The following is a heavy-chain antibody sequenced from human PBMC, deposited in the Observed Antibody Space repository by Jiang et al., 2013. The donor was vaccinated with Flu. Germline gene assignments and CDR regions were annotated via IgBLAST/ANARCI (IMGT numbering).Heavy chain of an antibody. CDR2: IYYSGST. CDR1: GGSVSSGSYY. D-gene: IGHD6-6*01. Sequence: PGLVKPSETLSLTCTVSGGSVSSGSYYWSWIRQPPGKGLEWIGYIYYSGSTNYNPSLKSRVTISVDTSKNQFSLKLSSVTAADTAVYYCASSWQLVLGFDYWGQGTLVTVSS. J-gene: IGHJ4*02. CDR3: ASSWQLVLGFDY. V-gene: IGHV4-61*01.